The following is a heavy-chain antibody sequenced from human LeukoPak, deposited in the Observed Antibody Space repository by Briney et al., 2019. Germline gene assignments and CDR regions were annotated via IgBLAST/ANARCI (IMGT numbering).Heavy chain of an antibody. CDR2: ISTYSGNT. V-gene: IGHV1-18*01. CDR3: ARGGVTNWLDS. D-gene: IGHD3-10*01. Sequence: GASVKVSCKASGYTFTNYGITWVRQAPGQGLEWMGWISTYSGNTNYAWNLQGRVTMTTDTSTTTAYMELRSLRSDDTAVYYCARGGVTNWLDSWGQGTLVTVPS. CDR1: GYTFTNYG. J-gene: IGHJ5*01.